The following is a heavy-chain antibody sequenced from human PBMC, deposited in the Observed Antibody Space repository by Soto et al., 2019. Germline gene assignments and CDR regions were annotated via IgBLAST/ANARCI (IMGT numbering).Heavy chain of an antibody. J-gene: IGHJ5*02. CDR2: IIPIFGTA. V-gene: IGHV1-69*01. CDR3: ARDLRGAYCGGDCPNWFDP. CDR1: GGTFSSYA. D-gene: IGHD2-21*02. Sequence: QVQLVQSGAEVKKPGSSVKVSCKASGGTFSSYAISWVRQAPGQGLEWMGGIIPIFGTANYAQKFQGRVTITADESTSTAYMELSSLRSEDTAVYYCARDLRGAYCGGDCPNWFDPWGQGTLVTVSS.